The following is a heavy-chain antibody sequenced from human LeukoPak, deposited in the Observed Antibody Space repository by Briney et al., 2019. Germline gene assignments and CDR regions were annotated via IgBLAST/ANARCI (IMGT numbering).Heavy chain of an antibody. J-gene: IGHJ4*02. CDR3: ARVSSGVYFDY. CDR1: GGSISSYY. V-gene: IGHV4-59*01. D-gene: IGHD2-15*01. Sequence: SETLSLNCTVNGGSISSYYWSWIRQPPGKGLKFIGYIYYSGSTNDNPSLKSRVTISVDTSKNQFSLKLSSVTAADTAVYYGARVSSGVYFDYWGQGTLVTVSS. CDR2: IYYSGST.